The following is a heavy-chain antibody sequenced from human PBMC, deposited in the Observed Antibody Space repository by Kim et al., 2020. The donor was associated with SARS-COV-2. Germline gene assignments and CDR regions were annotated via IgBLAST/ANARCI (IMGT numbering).Heavy chain of an antibody. Sequence: DGGSTTYADSVKGRFTISRDNAKNTLYLQMNSLRGEDTAVYYCATLDRGYWGQGILVTVSS. V-gene: IGHV3-74*01. CDR3: ATLDRGY. J-gene: IGHJ4*02. CDR2: DGGST. D-gene: IGHD3-10*01.